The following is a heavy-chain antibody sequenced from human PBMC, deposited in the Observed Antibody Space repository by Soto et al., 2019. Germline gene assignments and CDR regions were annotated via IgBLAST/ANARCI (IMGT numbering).Heavy chain of an antibody. CDR1: GFSLSTSGMC. D-gene: IGHD3-22*01. J-gene: IGHJ3*02. V-gene: IGHV2-70*01. CDR2: IDWDDDK. CDR3: ALGPSITIIVVVHPMTRDGPFDI. Sequence: SDPTLVNPTQTLTLTCTFSGFSLSTSGMCVSWIRQPPGKALEWLALIDWDDDKYYSTSLKTRLTISKDTSKNQVVLTMINMEPGDTATYCCALGPSITIIVVVHPMTRDGPFDICGQGTMVTVS.